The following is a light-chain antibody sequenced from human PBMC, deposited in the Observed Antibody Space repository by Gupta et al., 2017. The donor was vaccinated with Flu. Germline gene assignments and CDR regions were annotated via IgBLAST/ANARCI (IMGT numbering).Light chain of an antibody. J-gene: IGLJ3*02. Sequence: SYELIQPPSVSVSPGQTASITCSGDKLGDKYACWYQQKPGQSPVLVIYQDSKRPSGIPGRFSGSNSGNTATLTISGTQAMDGADYYCQAWDSSTAVFGGGTKLTVL. CDR3: QAWDSSTAV. V-gene: IGLV3-1*01. CDR1: KLGDKY. CDR2: QDS.